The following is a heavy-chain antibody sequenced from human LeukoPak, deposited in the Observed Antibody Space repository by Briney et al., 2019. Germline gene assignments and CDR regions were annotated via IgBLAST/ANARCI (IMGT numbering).Heavy chain of an antibody. V-gene: IGHV5-51*01. D-gene: IGHD5-12*01. CDR3: ARGRGSSFSNAFDI. CDR1: GYSFTAYG. CDR2: IYPGDSDT. Sequence: GESLKISCKGSGYSFTAYGIGWVRQMPGKGLEWMGIIYPGDSDTRYSPSFEGQVTISADKSISTAYLQWSSLKASDTAMYFCARGRGSSFSNAFDIWGQGTMVTVSS. J-gene: IGHJ3*02.